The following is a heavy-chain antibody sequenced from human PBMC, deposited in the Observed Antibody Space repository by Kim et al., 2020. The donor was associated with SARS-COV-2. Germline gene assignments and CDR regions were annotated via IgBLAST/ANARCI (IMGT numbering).Heavy chain of an antibody. J-gene: IGHJ4*02. D-gene: IGHD3-3*01. Sequence: PSLESRVTISVDTSKNQFSRKLSSVTAADTAVYYCARGSDFWSGYRIDYWGQGTLVTVSS. V-gene: IGHV4-34*01. CDR3: ARGSDFWSGYRIDY.